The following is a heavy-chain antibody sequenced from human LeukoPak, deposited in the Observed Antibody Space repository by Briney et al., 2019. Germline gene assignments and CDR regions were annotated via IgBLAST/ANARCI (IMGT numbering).Heavy chain of an antibody. V-gene: IGHV3-21*01. CDR2: ISSSSSYI. CDR1: GLTFSSYS. D-gene: IGHD1-1*01. CDR3: ARDDHWKEPI. Sequence: PGGSLRLSCAASGLTFSSYSMNRVRQAPGKGLEWVSSISSSSSYIYYADSVKGRFTISRDNAKNSLYLQMNSLRAEDTVVYYCARDDHWKEPIWGQGTMVTVSS. J-gene: IGHJ3*02.